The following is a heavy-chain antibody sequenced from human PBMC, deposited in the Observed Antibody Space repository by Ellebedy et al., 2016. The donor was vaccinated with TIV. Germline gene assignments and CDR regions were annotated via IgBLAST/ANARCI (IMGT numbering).Heavy chain of an antibody. J-gene: IGHJ6*04. V-gene: IGHV3-53*01. CDR3: ARDSPLDYDFRAV. CDR2: IFSDGST. Sequence: GGSLRLXXVVSGFTVSNNYMTWVRQAPGKGLEWVSVIFSDGSTYYADSVKGRFTISRDNFKNILSLQMNSLRAEDTAVYYCARDSPLDYDFRAVWGKGTTVTVSS. CDR1: GFTVSNNY. D-gene: IGHD3-3*01.